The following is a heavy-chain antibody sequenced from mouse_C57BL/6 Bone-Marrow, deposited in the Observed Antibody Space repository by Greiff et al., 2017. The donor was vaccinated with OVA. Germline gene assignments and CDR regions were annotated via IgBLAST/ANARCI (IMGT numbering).Heavy chain of an antibody. V-gene: IGHV1-74*01. CDR1: GYTFTSYW. Sequence: VQLQQPGAELVKPGASVKVSCKASGYTFTSYWMHWVKQRPGQGLEWIGRIHPSDSDTNYNQKFKGKATLTVDKSTSTADMQLSSLTSEDSAVYYCAMDYYGSSWGDAMDYWGQGTSVTVSS. CDR3: AMDYYGSSWGDAMDY. J-gene: IGHJ4*01. D-gene: IGHD1-1*01. CDR2: IHPSDSDT.